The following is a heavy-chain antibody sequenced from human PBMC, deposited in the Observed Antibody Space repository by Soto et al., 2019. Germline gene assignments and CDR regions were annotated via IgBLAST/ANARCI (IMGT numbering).Heavy chain of an antibody. CDR1: GGSISSYY. J-gene: IGHJ6*03. V-gene: IGHV4-59*08. CDR3: AGSYLPPHGIVGVVNSYMDV. Sequence: PSETLSLTCTVSGGSISSYYWSWIRQPPGKGLDWIGYIYYSGSTNYNPSLKSRVTISVDTSKNQFSLKLSSVTAADTAVYYCAGSYLPPHGIVGVVNSYMDVWGKGTTVTVSS. D-gene: IGHD3-3*01. CDR2: IYYSGST.